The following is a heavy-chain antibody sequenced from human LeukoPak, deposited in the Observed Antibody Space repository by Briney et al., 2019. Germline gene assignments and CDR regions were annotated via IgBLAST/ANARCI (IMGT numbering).Heavy chain of an antibody. Sequence: ASVKVACKASGHTFTSYYMHWVRQAPGQGLEWMGIINPSGGSTSYAQKFQGRVTMTRDTSTSTVYMELSSLRSEDTAVYYCASGYSSSWAHDWGQGTLVTVSS. V-gene: IGHV1-46*01. J-gene: IGHJ4*02. CDR1: GHTFTSYY. D-gene: IGHD6-13*01. CDR2: INPSGGST. CDR3: ASGYSSSWAHD.